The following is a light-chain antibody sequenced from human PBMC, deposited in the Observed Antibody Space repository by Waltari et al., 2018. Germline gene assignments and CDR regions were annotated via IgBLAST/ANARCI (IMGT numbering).Light chain of an antibody. J-gene: IGKJ2*01. V-gene: IGKV3-20*01. CDR1: QRVSSSY. CDR3: LQYGTSPFT. Sequence: EIVLTQSPGTLSLSPGDRATLPCRASQRVSSSYLAWYQQKPGRAPRPLIYGASSRATGIPDRFSDSGSGTDFTLTISRLEPEDFAVYYCLQYGTSPFTFGQGTKLEIK. CDR2: GAS.